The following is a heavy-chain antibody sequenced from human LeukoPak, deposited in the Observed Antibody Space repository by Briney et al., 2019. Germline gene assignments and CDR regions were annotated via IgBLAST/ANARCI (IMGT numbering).Heavy chain of an antibody. CDR1: GYIFSTYA. CDR3: ARDGPPENTAILDH. CDR2: INAGNGYT. D-gene: IGHD1/OR15-1a*01. J-gene: IGHJ4*02. V-gene: IGHV1-3*01. Sequence: ASVKVSCKPSGYIFSTYAIHWVRQAPGQRLEWMGWINAGNGYTKYSQKFQGRVTITRETSASTVYMELSSLRSEDTAVYYCARDGPPENTAILDHWGQGTLVTVSS.